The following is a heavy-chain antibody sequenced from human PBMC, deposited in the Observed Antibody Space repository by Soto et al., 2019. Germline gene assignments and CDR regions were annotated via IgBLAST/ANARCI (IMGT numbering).Heavy chain of an antibody. CDR1: GYTFTSYG. J-gene: IGHJ6*02. CDR3: AREVGLWFGELKDYYYGVDV. V-gene: IGHV1-18*01. CDR2: ISAYNGNT. D-gene: IGHD3-10*01. Sequence: SVKVSCKASGYTFTSYGISWVRQAPGQGLEWMGWISAYNGNTNYAQKLQGRVTMTTDTSTSTAYMELRSLRSDDTAVYYCAREVGLWFGELKDYYYGVDVWGQGTTVTVSS.